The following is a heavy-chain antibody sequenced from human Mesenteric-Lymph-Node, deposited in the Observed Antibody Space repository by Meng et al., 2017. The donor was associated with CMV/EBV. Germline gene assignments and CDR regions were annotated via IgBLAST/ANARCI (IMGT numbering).Heavy chain of an antibody. J-gene: IGHJ6*02. Sequence: GESLKISCAASGFNFRTYNMNWVRQAPGKGLEWVSYISSSSSTIYYADTVKGRFTISRDNAKNSLFLQMNSLRAEDTAVYYCASAVYYYYGMDVWGQGTTVTVSS. CDR3: ASAVYYYYGMDV. V-gene: IGHV3-48*04. CDR1: GFNFRTYN. CDR2: ISSSSSTI.